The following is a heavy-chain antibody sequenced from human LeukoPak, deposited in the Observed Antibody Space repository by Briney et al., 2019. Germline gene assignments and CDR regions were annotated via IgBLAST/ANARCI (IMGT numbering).Heavy chain of an antibody. V-gene: IGHV3-23*01. CDR3: AKGGRAALVRGVPDYFDY. D-gene: IGHD3-10*01. CDR2: ISGSGGST. J-gene: IGHJ4*02. CDR1: GFTLSSYA. Sequence: GGSLRLSCAASGFTLSSYAMSWVRQAPGKGLVWVSAISGSGGSTYSADAVKGRFTISRDNSKTTLYLQMNSLRADDTAVYYCAKGGRAALVRGVPDYFDYWGQGTLVTVSS.